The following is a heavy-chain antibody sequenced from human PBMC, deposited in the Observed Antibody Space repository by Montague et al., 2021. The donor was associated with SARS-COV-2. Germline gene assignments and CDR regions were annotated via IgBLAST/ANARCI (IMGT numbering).Heavy chain of an antibody. J-gene: IGHJ6*02. Sequence: CAISGDSVSINSATWNWVRQSSSLHPERLGRTYYRFKWDNDYAVXVRGRVTINPDTSRNQFSLQLNSLTPEDTAIYYCTSGREGNYNVMDVWGQGTTVTVS. V-gene: IGHV6-1*01. D-gene: IGHD1-1*01. CDR1: GDSVSINSAT. CDR2: TYYRFKWDN. CDR3: TSGREGNYNVMDV.